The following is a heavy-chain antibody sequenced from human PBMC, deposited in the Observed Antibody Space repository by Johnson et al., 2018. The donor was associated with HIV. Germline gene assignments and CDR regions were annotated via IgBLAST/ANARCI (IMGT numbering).Heavy chain of an antibody. D-gene: IGHD6-13*01. CDR1: GFTFDDYA. V-gene: IGHV3-9*01. Sequence: QLVESGGGLVQPGRSLRLSCAASGFTFDDYAMHWVRQAPGKGLEWVSGISLNSGSIGYADSVKGRFTISRDNANNTLYLQMNSLKTEDTAVYYCTTAAAAPYAFDIWGQGTMVTVSS. CDR2: ISLNSGSI. J-gene: IGHJ3*02. CDR3: TTAAAAPYAFDI.